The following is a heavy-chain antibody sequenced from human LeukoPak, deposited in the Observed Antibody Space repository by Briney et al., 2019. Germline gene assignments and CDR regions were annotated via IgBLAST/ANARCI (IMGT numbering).Heavy chain of an antibody. CDR1: GGSISSYY. D-gene: IGHD3/OR15-3a*01. Sequence: SETLSLTCTVSGGSISSYYWSWIRQPPGKGLEWIGYIYYSGSTNYNPSLMSRVTISVDTSKNQFSLKLSSVTAADTAVYYCARDQGLSYLYFDLWGRGTLVTVSS. J-gene: IGHJ2*01. V-gene: IGHV4-59*01. CDR3: ARDQGLSYLYFDL. CDR2: IYYSGST.